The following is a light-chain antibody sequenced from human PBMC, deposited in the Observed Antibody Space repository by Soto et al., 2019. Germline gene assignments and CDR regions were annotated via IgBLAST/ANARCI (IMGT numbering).Light chain of an antibody. J-gene: IGLJ2*01. CDR3: SSYTSSSVV. CDR2: EVS. Sequence: QSALTQPPSVSGSPGQSVTISCTGTSSDVGSYNRVSWYQQPPGTAPKLMIYEVSNRPSGVPDRFSGSKSGNTASLTISGLQADDDADYYCSSYTSSSVVFGGGTKVTVL. V-gene: IGLV2-18*02. CDR1: SSDVGSYNR.